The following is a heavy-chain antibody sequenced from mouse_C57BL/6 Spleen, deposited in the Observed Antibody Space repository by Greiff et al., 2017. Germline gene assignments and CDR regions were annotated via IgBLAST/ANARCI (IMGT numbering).Heavy chain of an antibody. V-gene: IGHV5-4*01. CDR1: GFTFSSYA. Sequence: EVQLVESGGGLVKPGGSLKLSCAASGFTFSSYAMSWVRQTPEKRLEWVATISDGGSYTYYPDNVKGRFTISRDNAKNNLYLQMSPLKSEDTAMYYCARDRAYGNYYAMDYWGQGTSVTVSS. D-gene: IGHD2-1*01. CDR3: ARDRAYGNYYAMDY. CDR2: ISDGGSYT. J-gene: IGHJ4*01.